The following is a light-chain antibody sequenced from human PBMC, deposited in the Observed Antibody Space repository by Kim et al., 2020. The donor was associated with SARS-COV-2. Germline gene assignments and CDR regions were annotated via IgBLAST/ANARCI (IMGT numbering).Light chain of an antibody. CDR2: GYT. CDR3: NSRDTSGNVI. CDR1: SLSSYY. Sequence: VALGQTVRITCHGDSLSSYYASWYQQKTGQAPILVMYGYTNRPSGIPDRFSGSSSGNTASLTITGAQAEDEAAYYCNSRDTSGNVIFGGGTQLTVL. J-gene: IGLJ2*01. V-gene: IGLV3-19*01.